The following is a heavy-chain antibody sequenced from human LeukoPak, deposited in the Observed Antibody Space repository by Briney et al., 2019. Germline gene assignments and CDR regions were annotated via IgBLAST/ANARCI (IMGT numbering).Heavy chain of an antibody. Sequence: GASVKVSCKASGYTFTSYAMHWVRQAPGQRLEWMGRISGYTGRTKYLQKMRGRVTMTTDTSTNTAYMELRSLTSDDTAVYYCARGPGIDVAGVFDYWGQGSLVTVSS. V-gene: IGHV1-18*01. CDR3: ARGPGIDVAGVFDY. CDR1: GYTFTSYA. CDR2: ISGYTGRT. J-gene: IGHJ4*02. D-gene: IGHD6-19*01.